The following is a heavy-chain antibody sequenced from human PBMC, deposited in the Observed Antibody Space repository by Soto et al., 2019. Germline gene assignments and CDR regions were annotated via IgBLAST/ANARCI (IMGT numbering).Heavy chain of an antibody. Sequence: EVQLVETGGGLIQPGGSLRLSCAASGFTVSSNYMSWVRQAPGKGLEWVSVIYSGGSTYYADAVRSRFTISRDNSKNTLYLQMKSLRDEDTAVYYCARDPPATRHGMDVWGQGTTVTVSS. CDR1: GFTVSSNY. J-gene: IGHJ6*02. CDR2: IYSGGST. V-gene: IGHV3-53*02. CDR3: ARDPPATRHGMDV.